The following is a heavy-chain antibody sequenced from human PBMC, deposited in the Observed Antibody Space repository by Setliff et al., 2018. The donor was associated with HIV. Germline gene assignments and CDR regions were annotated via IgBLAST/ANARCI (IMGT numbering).Heavy chain of an antibody. D-gene: IGHD1-7*01. J-gene: IGHJ4*02. CDR1: GYTLTELS. CDR3: ATFYKISGITSFDY. CDR2: FDAERGGT. Sequence: ASVKVSCKVSGYTLTELSMHWLRQAPGKGLEWMGSFDAERGGTIYGQKFEDRVTMTEDTSTGTAYMQLSSLRSEDTAVYYCATFYKISGITSFDYWGPGTLVTVSS. V-gene: IGHV1-24*01.